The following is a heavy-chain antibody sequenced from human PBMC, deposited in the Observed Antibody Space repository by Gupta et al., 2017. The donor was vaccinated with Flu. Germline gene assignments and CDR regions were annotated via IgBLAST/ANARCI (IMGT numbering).Heavy chain of an antibody. CDR2: ISAYNGNT. Sequence: QVQLVQSGAEVKKPGASVKVSCKASGYTFTSYGISWVRQAPGQGLEWMGWISAYNGNTNYAQKLQGRVTMTTDTSTSTAYMELRSLRSDDTTVYYCAREYEGSSSWTHYYYYYGMDVWGQGTVTVSS. J-gene: IGHJ6*02. V-gene: IGHV1-18*01. D-gene: IGHD6-13*01. CDR1: GYTFTSYG. CDR3: AREYEGSSSWTHYYYYYGMDV.